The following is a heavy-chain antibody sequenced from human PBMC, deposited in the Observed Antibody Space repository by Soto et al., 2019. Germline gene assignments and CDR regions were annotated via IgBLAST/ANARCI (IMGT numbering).Heavy chain of an antibody. Sequence: PSQTLSLTCAISGDSVSSNSAAWNWIRQFPSRGLEWLGRTYYRSKWYNDYAVSVKSRITINPDTSKNQFSLQLNSVTPEDTAVYYCARERSQFGEQWLPSYYFDYWGQGTLVTVSS. V-gene: IGHV6-1*01. J-gene: IGHJ4*02. CDR2: TYYRSKWYN. CDR1: GDSVSSNSAA. D-gene: IGHD6-19*01. CDR3: ARERSQFGEQWLPSYYFDY.